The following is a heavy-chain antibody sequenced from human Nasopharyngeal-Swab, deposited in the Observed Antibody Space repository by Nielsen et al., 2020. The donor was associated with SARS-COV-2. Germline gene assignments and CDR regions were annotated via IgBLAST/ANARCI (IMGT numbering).Heavy chain of an antibody. Sequence: GESLKISCAASGFTFSNAWMNWVRQAPGKGLEWVGRIKSKTDGGTTDYAAPVKGRFTISRDDSKNTLYLQMNSLKTEDTAVYYCTSQGYVLLWFGELIGTADYWGQGTLVTVSS. J-gene: IGHJ4*02. CDR2: IKSKTDGGTT. CDR3: TSQGYVLLWFGELIGTADY. V-gene: IGHV3-15*07. D-gene: IGHD3-10*01. CDR1: GFTFSNAW.